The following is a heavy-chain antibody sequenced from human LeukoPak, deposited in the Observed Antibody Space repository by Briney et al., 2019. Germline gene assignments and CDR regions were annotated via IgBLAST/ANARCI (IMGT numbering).Heavy chain of an antibody. D-gene: IGHD5-18*01. Sequence: GGSLRLSCAASGFTFSSYAMSWVRQAPGKGLEWVSAISGSGGSTYYADSVKGRFTISRDNSKNTLYLQMNSLRAEDTAVYYCAKDRIRRVGIQLWSYLDYWGQGTLVTVSS. CDR3: AKDRIRRVGIQLWSYLDY. J-gene: IGHJ4*02. CDR1: GFTFSSYA. CDR2: ISGSGGST. V-gene: IGHV3-23*01.